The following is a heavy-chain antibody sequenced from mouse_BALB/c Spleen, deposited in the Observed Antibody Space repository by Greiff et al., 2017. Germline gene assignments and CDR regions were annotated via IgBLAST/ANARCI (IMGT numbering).Heavy chain of an antibody. Sequence: DVKLVESGGGLVQPGGSLKLSCAASGFTFSSYGMSWVRQTPDKRLELVATINSNGGSTYYPDSVKGRFTISRDNAKNTLYLQMSRLKSEDTAMYYCARVGGQRGLRRAMDYWGQGTSVTVSS. D-gene: IGHD3-2*01. CDR3: ARVGGQRGLRRAMDY. CDR1: GFTFSSYG. CDR2: INSNGGST. V-gene: IGHV5-6-3*01. J-gene: IGHJ4*01.